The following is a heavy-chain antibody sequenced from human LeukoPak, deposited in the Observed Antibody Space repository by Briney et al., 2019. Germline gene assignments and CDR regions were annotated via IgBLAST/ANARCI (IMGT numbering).Heavy chain of an antibody. V-gene: IGHV4-38-2*01. Sequence: SETLSLTCAVSGYSISSGYYWGWIRQPPGKGLEWIGSMYHSGSTYYNPSLKSRVTISVDTSKNQFSLKLSSVTAADTAVYYWARSTITIFGVVIPNDYWGQGTLVTVSS. D-gene: IGHD3-3*01. CDR1: GYSISSGYY. CDR2: MYHSGST. J-gene: IGHJ4*02. CDR3: ARSTITIFGVVIPNDY.